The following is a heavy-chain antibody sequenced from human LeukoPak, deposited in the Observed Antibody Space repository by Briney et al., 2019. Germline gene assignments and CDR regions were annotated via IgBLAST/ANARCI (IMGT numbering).Heavy chain of an antibody. CDR1: GFTFSSYE. CDR2: ISSSGKTI. CDR3: AKDRGSGWYEIDY. J-gene: IGHJ4*02. D-gene: IGHD6-19*01. V-gene: IGHV3-48*03. Sequence: GGSLRLSCEASGFTFSSYEMNWVRQAPGKGLEWVSYISSSGKTIYYADSTKGRFTVSRDNAKNSLYLQMNSLRAEDTAVYYCAKDRGSGWYEIDYWGQGTLVTVSS.